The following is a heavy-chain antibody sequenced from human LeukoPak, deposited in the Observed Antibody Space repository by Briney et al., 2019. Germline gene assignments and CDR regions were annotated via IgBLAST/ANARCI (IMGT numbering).Heavy chain of an antibody. Sequence: GGSLRRSCAASGFTFSSYWMHWVRQAPGKGLVWVSRINSDGSSTSYADSVKGRFTISRDNAKNTLYLQMNSLRAEDTAVYYCTLDYVWGDAFDIWGQGTMVTVSS. D-gene: IGHD3-16*01. J-gene: IGHJ3*02. CDR2: INSDGSST. CDR1: GFTFSSYW. V-gene: IGHV3-74*01. CDR3: TLDYVWGDAFDI.